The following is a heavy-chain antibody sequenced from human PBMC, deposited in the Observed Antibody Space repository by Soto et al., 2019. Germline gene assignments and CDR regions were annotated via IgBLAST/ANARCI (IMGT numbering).Heavy chain of an antibody. CDR2: VNPNSGGT. Sequence: ASVKGACKASGYTVTGYYIHWVRQAPGQGLEWMGWVNPNSGGTNYAQKFQGWVTMTRDTSISTAYMELSRLRSDDTAVYYCVTSRVSIAVAGETEYYFDYWGQGTLVTVSS. D-gene: IGHD6-19*01. V-gene: IGHV1-2*04. J-gene: IGHJ4*02. CDR1: GYTVTGYY. CDR3: VTSRVSIAVAGETEYYFDY.